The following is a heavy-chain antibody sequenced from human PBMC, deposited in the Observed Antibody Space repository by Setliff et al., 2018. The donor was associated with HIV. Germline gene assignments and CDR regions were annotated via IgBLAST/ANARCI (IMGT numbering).Heavy chain of an antibody. D-gene: IGHD6-19*01. CDR1: GDSISSGGYY. J-gene: IGHJ4*02. V-gene: IGHV4-61*02. Sequence: LSLTCTVSGDSISSGGYYWSWIRQPAGKGLEWIGRIYTSGSTNYNPSLKSRVTISVDTSKNQFSLKLSSVTAADTAVYYCARRSGWYDYWGQGTLVTVSS. CDR2: IYTSGST. CDR3: ARRSGWYDY.